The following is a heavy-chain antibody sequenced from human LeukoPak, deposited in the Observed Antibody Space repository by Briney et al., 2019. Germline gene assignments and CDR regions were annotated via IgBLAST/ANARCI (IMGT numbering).Heavy chain of an antibody. CDR2: IYWDDDK. D-gene: IGHD6-13*01. CDR1: GFSLSTSGVG. J-gene: IGHJ5*02. V-gene: IGHV2-5*02. CDR3: AHRRVLYRGGPHEYSSRWSGGWSDP. Sequence: SGPTLVKPTQTLTLTCTFSGFSLSTSGVGVGWIRQPPGKALEWLAVIYWDDDKRYSPSLKSRLNITKDTSQNQVVLRMNNMDPVDTATYYCAHRRVLYRGGPHEYSSRWSGGWSDPWGQGTLVTVSS.